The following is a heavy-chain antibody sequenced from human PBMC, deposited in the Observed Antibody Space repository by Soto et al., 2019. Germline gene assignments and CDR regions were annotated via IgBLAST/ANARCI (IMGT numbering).Heavy chain of an antibody. J-gene: IGHJ4*02. V-gene: IGHV3-30*18. CDR2: ISNDGTNT. D-gene: IGHD6-19*01. CDR3: AKDRVSEHTSGWPQGH. CDR1: GCTFSSYG. Sequence: QPGGCMRLPSGAYGCTFSSYGMHWVRQAPGKGLEWVAVISNDGTNTYYVDSVKGRFTISRDNSKNTLDLQMNSLRAEDTAVYYCAKDRVSEHTSGWPQGHWGQGTLVTVS.